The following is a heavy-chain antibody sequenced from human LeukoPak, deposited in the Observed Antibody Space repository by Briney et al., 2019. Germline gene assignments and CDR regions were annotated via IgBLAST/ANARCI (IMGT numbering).Heavy chain of an antibody. CDR1: GYTFTSYG. D-gene: IGHD6-13*01. J-gene: IGHJ4*02. CDR2: ISAYNGNT. Sequence: ASVKVCCKASGYTFTSYGISWVRQAPGQGLEWMGWISAYNGNTNYAQKLQGRVTMTTDTSTSTAYMELRSLRSDDTAVYYCAREDGEQQLTHPFDYWGQGTLVTVSS. V-gene: IGHV1-18*01. CDR3: AREDGEQQLTHPFDY.